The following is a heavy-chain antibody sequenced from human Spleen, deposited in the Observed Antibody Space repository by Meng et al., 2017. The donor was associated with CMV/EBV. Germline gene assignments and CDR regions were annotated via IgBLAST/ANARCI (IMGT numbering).Heavy chain of an antibody. CDR2: IYYSGFT. Sequence: SETLSLTCTVSGGSITNHYWTWIRQPPGKGLEWIGYIYYSGFTKYSPSLKSRVVISIDTSKSQFSLNVNSVTAADTAVYYCAKGAPHWFDPWGQGTLVTVSS. V-gene: IGHV4-59*11. CDR1: GGSITNHY. D-gene: IGHD3-16*01. J-gene: IGHJ5*02. CDR3: AKGAPHWFDP.